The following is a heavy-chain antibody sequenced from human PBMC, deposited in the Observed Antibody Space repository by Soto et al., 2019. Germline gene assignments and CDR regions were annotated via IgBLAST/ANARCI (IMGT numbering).Heavy chain of an antibody. CDR3: ARWIYTNGWHIDY. CDR1: GFAFSSHQ. Sequence: DVQLVESGGGLVQPGGSLRLSCAASGFAFSSHQMNWVRQAPGKGLEWVAKIKEGGRQGSYLDSVKGRFTISTDNAKNSLFLQMSSLRGEDTAVYYCARWIYTNGWHIDYWGQGTLVTVSS. J-gene: IGHJ4*02. CDR2: IKEGGRQG. V-gene: IGHV3-7*03. D-gene: IGHD2-8*01.